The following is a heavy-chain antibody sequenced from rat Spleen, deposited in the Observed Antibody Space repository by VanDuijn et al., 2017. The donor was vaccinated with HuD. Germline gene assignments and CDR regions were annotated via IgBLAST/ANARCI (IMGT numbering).Heavy chain of an antibody. J-gene: IGHJ2*01. CDR2: MKYDGVP. Sequence: QVQLKESGPGLVQPSQTLSLTCTVSGFSLSSYGVIWIRQPPGKGLEWMGRMKYDGVPYYNSALKSRLTISRDTSKSQVFLKMNSLQTDDTAIYFCTSARDWGQGVMVTVSS. CDR1: GFSLSSYG. D-gene: IGHD1-4*01. V-gene: IGHV2S30*01. CDR3: TSARD.